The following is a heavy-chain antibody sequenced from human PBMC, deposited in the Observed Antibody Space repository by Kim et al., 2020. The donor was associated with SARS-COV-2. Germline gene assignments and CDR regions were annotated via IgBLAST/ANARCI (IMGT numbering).Heavy chain of an antibody. CDR2: ISSSSSYI. V-gene: IGHV3-21*01. CDR1: GFTFSSYS. Sequence: GGSLRFSCAASGFTFSSYSMNWVRQAPGKGLEWVSSISSSSSYIYYADSVKGRFTISRDNAKNSLYLQMNSLRAEDTAVYYCARDLPEAAAGTDWFDPWGQGTLVTISS. J-gene: IGHJ5*02. D-gene: IGHD6-13*01. CDR3: ARDLPEAAAGTDWFDP.